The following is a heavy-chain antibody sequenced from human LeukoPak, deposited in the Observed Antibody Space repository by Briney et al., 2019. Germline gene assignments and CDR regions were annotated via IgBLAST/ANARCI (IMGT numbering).Heavy chain of an antibody. CDR3: ARNIRSSWYGGYYYYYMDV. J-gene: IGHJ6*03. CDR1: GYTFTSYY. D-gene: IGHD6-13*01. Sequence: EASVKVSCKASGYTFTSYYMHWVRQAPGQGLEWMGIINPSGGSTSYAQKFQGRVTMTRDTSTSTVYMELSSLRSDDTAVYYCARNIRSSWYGGYYYYYMDVWGKGTTVTISS. CDR2: INPSGGST. V-gene: IGHV1-46*01.